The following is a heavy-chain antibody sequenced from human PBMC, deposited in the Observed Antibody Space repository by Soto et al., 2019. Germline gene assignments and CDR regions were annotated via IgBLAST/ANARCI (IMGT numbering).Heavy chain of an antibody. D-gene: IGHD3-16*01. V-gene: IGHV4-30-4*01. CDR2: IYYSGST. CDR1: GGSISSGDYY. J-gene: IGHJ6*02. Sequence: PSETLSLTCTVSGGSISSGDYYWSWLRKPPGKGLEWIGYIYYSGSTYYNPSLKSRVTISVDTSKNQFSLKLSSVTAADTAVYYCARNGGGFLAYMDVWGQGTTVTVSS. CDR3: ARNGGGFLAYMDV.